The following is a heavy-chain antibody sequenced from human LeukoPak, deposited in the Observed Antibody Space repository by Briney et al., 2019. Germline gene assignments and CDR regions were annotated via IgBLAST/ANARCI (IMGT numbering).Heavy chain of an antibody. J-gene: IGHJ5*02. CDR3: ARDSAYYYGSGSHNWFDP. D-gene: IGHD3-10*01. CDR1: GITFSDYY. V-gene: IGHV3-11*04. Sequence: GGSLRLSCAASGITFSDYYMTWIRQTPGKGLEWVSYISSRSSTIYYADSVKGRFTISRDNAKNSLYLQMNSLRAEDTAVYYCARDSAYYYGSGSHNWFDPWGQGTLVTVSS. CDR2: ISSRSSTI.